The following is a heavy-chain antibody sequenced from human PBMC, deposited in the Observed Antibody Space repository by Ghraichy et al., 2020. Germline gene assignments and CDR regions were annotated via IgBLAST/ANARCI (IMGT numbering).Heavy chain of an antibody. V-gene: IGHV3-74*01. CDR1: GFTFKNYW. J-gene: IGHJ4*02. CDR3: GSVFEY. Sequence: GSLRLSCGASGFTFKNYWMHWVRQAPGKGLMWVSRIDTDGTGTSYADSVKGRFTISRDNTKNTVYLEMNNLRAEDTAVYYCGSVFEYWGLGTLVTVSS. CDR2: IDTDGTGT.